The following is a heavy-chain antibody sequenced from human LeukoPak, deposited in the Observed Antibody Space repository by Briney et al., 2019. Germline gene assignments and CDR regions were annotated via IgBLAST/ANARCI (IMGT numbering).Heavy chain of an antibody. D-gene: IGHD3-22*01. Sequence: GGSLRLSCAASGFTFSGSAIHWVRQASGKGLEWVGRIRSKANSYATAYAASVKGRFTISRDDSKNTAYPQMNSLKTEDTAVYYCTRLNSYSSGYSYWGQGTLVTVSS. V-gene: IGHV3-73*01. CDR3: TRLNSYSSGYSY. CDR2: IRSKANSYAT. J-gene: IGHJ4*02. CDR1: GFTFSGSA.